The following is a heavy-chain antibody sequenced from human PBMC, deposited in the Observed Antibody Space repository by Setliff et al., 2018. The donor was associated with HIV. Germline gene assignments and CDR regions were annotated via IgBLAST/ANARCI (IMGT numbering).Heavy chain of an antibody. CDR1: GASISSGDYY. D-gene: IGHD5-12*01. J-gene: IGHJ3*02. CDR3: ARYTRSGLEAFDI. V-gene: IGHV4-30-4*08. CDR2: IYYSGST. Sequence: SETLSLTCTVSGASISSGDYYWSWIRQPLGKDLEWIGYIYYSGSTYYNPSLKGRVSISTDTSKNQFSLRLTSVTAADTALYYCARYTRSGLEAFDIWGPGTMVTVSS.